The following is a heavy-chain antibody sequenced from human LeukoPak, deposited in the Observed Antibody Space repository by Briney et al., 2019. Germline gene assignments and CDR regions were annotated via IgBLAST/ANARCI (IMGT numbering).Heavy chain of an antibody. V-gene: IGHV4-59*11. CDR3: ARDLVTVTKGFDI. D-gene: IGHD4-17*01. CDR1: DDSFSSHY. CDR2: ISYIGST. J-gene: IGHJ3*02. Sequence: SETLSLTCAVSDDSFSSHYWTWIQQPPGKGLEWIGYISYIGSTNYNPSLKSRVTISIDTSKNQFSLKLSSVTAADTAVYYCARDLVTVTKGFDIWGQGTMVSVSS.